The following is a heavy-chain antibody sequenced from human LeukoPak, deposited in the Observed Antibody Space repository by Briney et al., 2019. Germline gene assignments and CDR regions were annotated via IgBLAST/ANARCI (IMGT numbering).Heavy chain of an antibody. CDR2: IYYSGST. Sequence: SETLSLTCTVSGGSLSSYYWSWIRQPPGKGLEWIGYIYYSGSTNYNPSLKSRVTISVDTSKNQFSLKLSSVTAADTAVYYCAGVRFLEWSDEDYFDYWGQGTLVTVSS. CDR3: AGVRFLEWSDEDYFDY. J-gene: IGHJ4*02. CDR1: GGSLSSYY. V-gene: IGHV4-59*01. D-gene: IGHD3-3*01.